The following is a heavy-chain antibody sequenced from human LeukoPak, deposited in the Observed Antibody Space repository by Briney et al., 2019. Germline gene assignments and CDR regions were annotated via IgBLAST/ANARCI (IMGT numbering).Heavy chain of an antibody. CDR3: TRGVVRGRRFSRFDY. J-gene: IGHJ4*02. CDR2: IYYSGST. CDR1: GGSISSSSYY. Sequence: SETLSLTCTVSGGSISSSSYYWGWIRQPPGKGLEWIGSIYYSGSTYYNPSLKSRVTISVDKSKNQFSLKLTSVTAADVAVYYCTRGVVRGRRFSRFDYWGQGTLVTVSS. D-gene: IGHD3-10*01. V-gene: IGHV4-39*07.